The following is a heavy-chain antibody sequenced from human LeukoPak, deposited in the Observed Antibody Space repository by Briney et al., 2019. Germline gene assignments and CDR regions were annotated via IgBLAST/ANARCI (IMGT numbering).Heavy chain of an antibody. CDR1: GGPFSGYY. CDR3: ARHRSRAKRYFDY. CDR2: INHSGST. Sequence: SETLSLTCAVYGGPFSGYYWSWIRQPPGKGLEWIGEINHSGSTNYNPSLKSRVTISVDTSKNQFSLKLSSVTAADTAVYYCARHRSRAKRYFDYWGQGNLVTVSS. V-gene: IGHV4-34*01. J-gene: IGHJ4*02.